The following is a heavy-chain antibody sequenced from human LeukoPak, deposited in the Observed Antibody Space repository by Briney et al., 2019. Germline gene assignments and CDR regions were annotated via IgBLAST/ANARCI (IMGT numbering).Heavy chain of an antibody. CDR1: GGSFSGYY. Sequence: SETLSLTCAVYGGSFSGYYWSWIRQPPGKGLEWIGEINHSGSTNYNPSLKSRVTISVDTSKNQFSLKLSSVTAADTAAYYCAFGVTPRGVNYWGQGTLVTVSS. V-gene: IGHV4-34*01. D-gene: IGHD2-8*01. CDR2: INHSGST. CDR3: AFGVTPRGVNY. J-gene: IGHJ4*02.